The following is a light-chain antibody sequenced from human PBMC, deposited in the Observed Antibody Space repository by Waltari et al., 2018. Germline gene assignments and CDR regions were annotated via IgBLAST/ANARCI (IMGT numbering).Light chain of an antibody. V-gene: IGLV4-60*03. CDR3: ATWDSNTQGV. CDR2: VEGSGSY. CDR1: SRHSSYI. Sequence: QPVLTQSSSASASLGSSVKLTCTLSSRHSSYIIAWHQQQPGKAPRYLMKVEGSGSYNTGCGVPDRFSGSSSGADRYLTISNRQSEDEADYYCATWDSNTQGVFGGGTKLTVL. J-gene: IGLJ3*02.